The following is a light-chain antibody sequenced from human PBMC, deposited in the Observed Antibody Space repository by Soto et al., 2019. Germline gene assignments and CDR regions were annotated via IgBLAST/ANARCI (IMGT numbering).Light chain of an antibody. V-gene: IGKV1-39*01. Sequence: DIQMTQSPSSLSASVGDRVNITCRASQDIRSYLNWYQQKPGKAPELLIYATSNLQSGVPPRFSASGSGTDFTLTISSLQPEDFATYYCQQGYSTQWTSGQGTKVEIK. CDR2: ATS. CDR3: QQGYSTQWT. J-gene: IGKJ1*01. CDR1: QDIRSY.